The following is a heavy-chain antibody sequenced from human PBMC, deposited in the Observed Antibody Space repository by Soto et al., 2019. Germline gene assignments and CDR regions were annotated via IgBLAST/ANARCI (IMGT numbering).Heavy chain of an antibody. J-gene: IGHJ3*02. CDR1: GYTFTSYG. D-gene: IGHD3-22*01. CDR3: ARETYYYDSSGYYGAFDI. V-gene: IGHV1-18*01. Sequence: ASVKVSCKASGYTFTSYGISWVRQAPGQGLEWMGWISAYNGNTNYAQKIQGRVTMTTDTSTSTAYMELRSLRSDDTAVYYCARETYYYDSSGYYGAFDIWGQGTMVTVSS. CDR2: ISAYNGNT.